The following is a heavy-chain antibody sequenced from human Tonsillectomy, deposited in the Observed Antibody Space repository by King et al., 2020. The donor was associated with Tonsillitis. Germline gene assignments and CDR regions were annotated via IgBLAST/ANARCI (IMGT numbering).Heavy chain of an antibody. J-gene: IGHJ5*02. V-gene: IGHV4-4*07. Sequence: VQLQESVPGLVKPSETLSLTCTVSGGAITNYYWSWIRQPAGRRLEWIALISSSGSTTHNPSRQSRVPMPVDTPRTPVSLRLPSVTAADTAGYYCARDLATPPYHGFDPWGQGTLVTVSS. CDR3: ARDLATPPYHGFDP. CDR1: GGAITNYY. CDR2: ISSSGST. D-gene: IGHD1-14*01.